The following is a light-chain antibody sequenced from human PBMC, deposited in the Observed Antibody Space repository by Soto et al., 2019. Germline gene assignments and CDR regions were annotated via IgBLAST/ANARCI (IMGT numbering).Light chain of an antibody. V-gene: IGLV1-40*01. J-gene: IGLJ7*01. CDR3: QSYDSSLSGSV. CDR1: SSNIGAGYD. Sequence: QSVLTQSPSVSGAPGQRVTISCTGSSSNIGAGYDVHWYQQLPGTAPKLLIYGNTNRPSGVSDRFSGSKSGTSASLAITGLQAEDEAEYYCQSYDSSLSGSVFGGGTQLTVL. CDR2: GNT.